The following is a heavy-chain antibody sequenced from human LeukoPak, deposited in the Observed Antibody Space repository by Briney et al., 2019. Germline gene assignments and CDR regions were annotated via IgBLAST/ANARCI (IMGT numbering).Heavy chain of an antibody. Sequence: GESLKISCKGSGYSFTSYWIGWVRQMPGKGLEGMGIIYPGDSDTRYSPSFQGQVTISADKSISTAYLQWSSLKASDTAMYYCARLNSHCSSTSCYTNAFDIWGQGTMVTVSS. J-gene: IGHJ3*02. CDR1: GYSFTSYW. V-gene: IGHV5-51*01. CDR2: IYPGDSDT. D-gene: IGHD2-2*02. CDR3: ARLNSHCSSTSCYTNAFDI.